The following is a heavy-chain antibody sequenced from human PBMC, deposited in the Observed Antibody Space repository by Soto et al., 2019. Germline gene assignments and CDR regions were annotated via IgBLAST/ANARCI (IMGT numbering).Heavy chain of an antibody. D-gene: IGHD3-22*01. Sequence: PGGSLRLSCAASVFTFDDYAMHLVRQAPGKGLECVSGISWNSGSIGYADSVKGRFTISRDNAKNSLYLQMNSLRAEDTALYYCAQEVYYYDSSGYSDYYYYYGMEVWGRGTTVTVSS. J-gene: IGHJ6*01. CDR1: VFTFDDYA. V-gene: IGHV3-9*01. CDR2: ISWNSGSI. CDR3: AQEVYYYDSSGYSDYYYYYGMEV.